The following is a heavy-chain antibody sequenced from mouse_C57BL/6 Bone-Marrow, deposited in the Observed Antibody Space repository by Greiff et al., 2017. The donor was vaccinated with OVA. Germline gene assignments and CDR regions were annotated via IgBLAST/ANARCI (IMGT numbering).Heavy chain of an antibody. CDR1: GYTFTDYN. CDR3: ARSYYGNQRFAY. Sequence: EVQLVESGPELVKPGASVKMSCKASGYTFTDYNMHWVKQSHGKSLEWIGYINPNNGGTSYNQKFKGKATLTVNKSSSTAYMELRSLTSEDSAVYYCARSYYGNQRFAYWGQGTLVTVSA. J-gene: IGHJ3*01. V-gene: IGHV1-22*01. D-gene: IGHD2-1*01. CDR2: INPNNGGT.